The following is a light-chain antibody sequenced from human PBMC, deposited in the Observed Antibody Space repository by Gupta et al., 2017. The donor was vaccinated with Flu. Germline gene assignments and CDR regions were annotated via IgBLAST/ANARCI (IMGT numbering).Light chain of an antibody. CDR1: SSDVGANNY. J-gene: IGLJ1*01. Sequence: QSALTQPVSVPGSPGQSITISCIGTSSDVGANNYVSCYQLHPGKAPQLVIDEVSHRPAGVSNCFSGSKSGTTASMTISGLEAEDDSYYYCIEYSTSSAFVFGTVTKVTVL. CDR2: EVS. CDR3: IEYSTSSAFV. V-gene: IGLV2-14*01.